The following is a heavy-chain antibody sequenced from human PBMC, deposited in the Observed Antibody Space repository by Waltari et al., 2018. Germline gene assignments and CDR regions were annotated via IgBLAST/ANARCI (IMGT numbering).Heavy chain of an antibody. Sequence: QIQLVQSGAEVKKPRSSVKVSCKASGGTFSSYAISWVRQAPGQGLEWMGGIIPIYGTANYAQKCQGRVTITADKSTSTAYMELSSLRSEDTAVYYCAAGGYITWAIFRLDYWGQGTLVTVSS. CDR1: GGTFSSYA. D-gene: IGHD3-22*01. V-gene: IGHV1-69*14. CDR3: AAGGYITWAIFRLDY. J-gene: IGHJ4*02. CDR2: IIPIYGTA.